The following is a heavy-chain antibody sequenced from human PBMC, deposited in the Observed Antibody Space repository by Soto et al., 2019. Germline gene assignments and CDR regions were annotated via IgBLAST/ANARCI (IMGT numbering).Heavy chain of an antibody. D-gene: IGHD6-25*01. J-gene: IGHJ4*02. CDR1: GFTFRRYW. V-gene: IGHV3-74*01. CDR2: INSDGSST. Sequence: EVQLVASGGGLVPPGGSLRLSCAASGFTFRRYWMHCVRQAPGKGLVWVSHINSDGSSTNYADSVKGRFTISRDNAKNTLYLQVNSLRAEDTAVYYCARDLPAAEEYWVQGTLVTVSS. CDR3: ARDLPAAEEY.